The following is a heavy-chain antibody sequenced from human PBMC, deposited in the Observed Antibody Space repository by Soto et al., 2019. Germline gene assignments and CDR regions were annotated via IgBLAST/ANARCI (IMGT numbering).Heavy chain of an antibody. Sequence: EVQLLESGGGSMQPGGSLRLSCAASGFTFSSYAMTWVRQAPGKGLEWVSKIGGSDGSTDYADAVKGRFTVSRDNSKNALYLQMTSLRAEDTAVYYCAREDSGWYGEFFQHWGQGTLVTVSS. CDR2: IGGSDGST. CDR3: AREDSGWYGEFFQH. CDR1: GFTFSSYA. J-gene: IGHJ1*01. D-gene: IGHD6-19*01. V-gene: IGHV3-23*01.